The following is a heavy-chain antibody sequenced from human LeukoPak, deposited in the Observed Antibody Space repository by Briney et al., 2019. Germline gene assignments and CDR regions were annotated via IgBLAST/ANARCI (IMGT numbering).Heavy chain of an antibody. CDR3: ARDYYDSSGYPVNDAFDI. D-gene: IGHD3-22*01. V-gene: IGHV1-69*06. CDR2: IIPIFGTA. Sequence: ASVKVSCKASGGTFSSYAISWVRQAPGQGLEWMGGIIPIFGTANYAQKFQGRVTITADKSTSTAYMELSSLRSEDTAVYYCARDYYDSSGYPVNDAFDIWGQGTMVTVSS. J-gene: IGHJ3*02. CDR1: GGTFSSYA.